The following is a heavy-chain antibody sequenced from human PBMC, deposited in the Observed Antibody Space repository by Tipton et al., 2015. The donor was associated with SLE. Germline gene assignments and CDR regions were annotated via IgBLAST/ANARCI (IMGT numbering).Heavy chain of an antibody. CDR2: ISSSGGYT. CDR3: AREGISGTTDYYYAMDV. Sequence: SLRLSCTAAGFSFSHYAMGWVRLAPGKGLEWVSAISSSGGYTYYADSVQGRFIMSRDNSDNTLYLQMNSLRAEDTAVYYCAREGISGTTDYYYAMDVWGQGTLVTVSS. D-gene: IGHD1/OR15-1a*01. CDR1: GFSFSHYA. V-gene: IGHV3-23*01. J-gene: IGHJ6*02.